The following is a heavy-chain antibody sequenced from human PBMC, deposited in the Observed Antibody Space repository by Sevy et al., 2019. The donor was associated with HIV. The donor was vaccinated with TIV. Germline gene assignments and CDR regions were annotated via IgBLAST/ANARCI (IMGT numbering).Heavy chain of an antibody. D-gene: IGHD3-3*01. CDR3: ARDGLGITISAEWGGGMDV. CDR1: GFTLSSYG. CDR2: IRYDGSNK. J-gene: IGHJ6*02. V-gene: IGHV3-33*01. Sequence: GGSLRLSCAASGFTLSSYGMHWVRQAPGKGLEWVAVIRYDGSNKYYADSVKGRFTISRDNSKNTLYVQMNSLRAEDTAVYYWARDGLGITISAEWGGGMDVWGQGTTVTVSS.